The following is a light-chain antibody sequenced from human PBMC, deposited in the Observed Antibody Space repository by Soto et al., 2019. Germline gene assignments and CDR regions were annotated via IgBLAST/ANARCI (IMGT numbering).Light chain of an antibody. CDR2: DAS. CDR3: QQRTNWPQLT. CDR1: QSVGSS. Sequence: EIVLTQPPATLSLSPGERATLSCRASQSVGSSLAWYQQKAGQAPTLLIYDASNRATGIPARISGSGSGTDFTLTISSLEPEDFAVYYCQQRTNWPQLTFGGGTKVEIK. V-gene: IGKV3-11*01. J-gene: IGKJ4*01.